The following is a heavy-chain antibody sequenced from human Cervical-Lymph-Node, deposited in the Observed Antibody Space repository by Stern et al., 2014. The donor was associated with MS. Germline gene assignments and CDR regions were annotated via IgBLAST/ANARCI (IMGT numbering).Heavy chain of an antibody. CDR1: GFSLSTSGLG. J-gene: IGHJ4*02. CDR3: AHRTAGPFDY. Sequence: QVTLKESGPALVKPTQTLTLTCTFSGFSLSTSGLGVGWIRQPPGEALEGLAYIYWDDQKLYSPSLKSRLTITKDTSKNQVVLTLTNVDPVDTATYYCAHRTAGPFDYWGQGTLVTVSS. V-gene: IGHV2-5*02. CDR2: IYWDDQK.